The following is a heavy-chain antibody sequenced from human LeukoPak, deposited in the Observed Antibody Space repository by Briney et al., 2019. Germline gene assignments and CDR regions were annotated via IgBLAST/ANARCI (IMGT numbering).Heavy chain of an antibody. Sequence: GGSLRLSCAASGFTFSSYSMNWVRQAPGKGLEWVSYISSSSSTIYYADSVKGRFTISRDNAKNSLYLQMNSLKTEDTAVYYCARVGVDIARAFDSWGQGTLATVSS. J-gene: IGHJ4*02. CDR1: GFTFSSYS. D-gene: IGHD5-24*01. V-gene: IGHV3-48*04. CDR3: ARVGVDIARAFDS. CDR2: ISSSSSTI.